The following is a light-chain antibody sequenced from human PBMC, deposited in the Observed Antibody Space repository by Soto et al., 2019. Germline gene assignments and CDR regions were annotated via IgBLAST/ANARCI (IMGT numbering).Light chain of an antibody. V-gene: IGKV3-20*01. CDR1: QSVASSH. CDR2: DAS. Sequence: EIVLTQSPDTLSLSPEERSTVSCRASQSVASSHLAWYRQKPVQTPRLLIYDASSRATGIPDRISGSGSGTDFTLTISRLEPEDCAVYYCQQYGSAPFTFGPGTKVDIK. CDR3: QQYGSAPFT. J-gene: IGKJ3*01.